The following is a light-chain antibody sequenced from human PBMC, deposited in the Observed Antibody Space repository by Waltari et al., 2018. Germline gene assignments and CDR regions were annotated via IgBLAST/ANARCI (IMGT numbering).Light chain of an antibody. CDR3: HHYNKRPPSYT. CDR1: QGIRNN. Sequence: EIVMTQSPVTLSVSPGERVTLPCRASQGIRNNLAWYQQKAGQPPRLLIYGASTRAPGLPARFSGSGSGTEFALTISSLQPEDFAVYYCHHYNKRPPSYTFGQGTRLEIK. J-gene: IGKJ2*01. CDR2: GAS. V-gene: IGKV3-15*01.